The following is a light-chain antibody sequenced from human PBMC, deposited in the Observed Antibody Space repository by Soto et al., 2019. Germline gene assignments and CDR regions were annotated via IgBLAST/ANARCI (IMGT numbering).Light chain of an antibody. CDR1: KSISSY. J-gene: IGKJ1*01. Sequence: DIQMTQSPSSLSASVGDRVTITCRASKSISSYLNWYQQKPGKAPKLLIYAASSLQSGVPSRFSGSGSGTDFTLTISSLQPEDFATYYCHQSSEATWTFVQGTKVEIK. CDR2: AAS. V-gene: IGKV1-39*01. CDR3: HQSSEATWT.